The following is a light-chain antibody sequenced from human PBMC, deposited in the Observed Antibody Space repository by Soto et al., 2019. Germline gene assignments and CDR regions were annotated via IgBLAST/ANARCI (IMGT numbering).Light chain of an antibody. CDR3: QQFYNYPRT. J-gene: IGKJ1*01. CDR2: LGS. V-gene: IGKV2-28*01. CDR1: QSLLHSNGYNY. Sequence: DIVVTQSPLSLSVTPGEPASISCRASQSLLHSNGYNYLDWYLQKPGQSPQLLIYLGSNRASGVPDRFSGSGSGTDFTLKISYLQSEDFGTYYCQQFYNYPRTFGQGTKVDIK.